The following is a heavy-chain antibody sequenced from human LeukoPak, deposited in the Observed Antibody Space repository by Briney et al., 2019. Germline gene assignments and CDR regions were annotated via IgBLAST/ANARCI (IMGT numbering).Heavy chain of an antibody. J-gene: IGHJ6*04. CDR3: AREIPSITIFGRTDSMDV. V-gene: IGHV3-30*04. CDR1: GFTFSSYA. Sequence: GGSLRLSCAASGFTFSSYAMRWVRQAPGKGLEWVAVISYDGSNKYYADSVKGRFTISRDNSKNTLYLQMNSLRAEDTAVYYCAREIPSITIFGRTDSMDVWGKGTTVTVSS. D-gene: IGHD3-3*01. CDR2: ISYDGSNK.